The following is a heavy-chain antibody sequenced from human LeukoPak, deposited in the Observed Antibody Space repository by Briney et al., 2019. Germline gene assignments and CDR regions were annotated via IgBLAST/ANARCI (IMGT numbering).Heavy chain of an antibody. V-gene: IGHV4-34*01. D-gene: IGHD2-15*01. CDR1: GGSFSGYY. J-gene: IGHJ5*02. Sequence: SETLSLTCAVYGGSFSGYYWSWIRQPPGKGLEWIGEINHSGSTNYNPSLKSRVTISVDTSKNQFSLKLSSVTAAETAVYYCARGLRIVDIVVVVAAPSRGFDPWGQGTLVTVSS. CDR2: INHSGST. CDR3: ARGLRIVDIVVVVAAPSRGFDP.